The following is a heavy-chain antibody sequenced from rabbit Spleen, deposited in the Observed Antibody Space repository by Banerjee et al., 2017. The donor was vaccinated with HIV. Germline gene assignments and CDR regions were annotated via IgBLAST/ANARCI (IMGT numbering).Heavy chain of an antibody. Sequence: QVVESGGGLVQPEGSLTLTCKASGFDFSSSYMNWVRQAPGKGLEWIGFIYTGNGKNYYANWAKGRFTISKTSSTTVTLQVTSLTAADTATYFCTRDDGSGHYIDGYFNLWGPGTLVTVS. V-gene: IGHV1S45*01. CDR1: GFDFSSSYM. J-gene: IGHJ4*01. D-gene: IGHD1-1*01. CDR2: IYTGNGKN. CDR3: TRDDGSGHYIDGYFNL.